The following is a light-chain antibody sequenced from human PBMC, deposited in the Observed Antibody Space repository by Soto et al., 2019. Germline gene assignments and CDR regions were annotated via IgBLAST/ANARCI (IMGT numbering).Light chain of an antibody. Sequence: EIVMTQSPATLSVSPGERATLSCRASQSVGSNLAWYQQKPGQGPRLLIYGAATRATVIPARFSGSGSGTEFTLTISSLQSEDFAVYFFQQYNNWPPDRTFGQGTNVEIK. CDR1: QSVGSN. CDR3: QQYNNWPPDRT. CDR2: GAA. V-gene: IGKV3-15*01. J-gene: IGKJ1*01.